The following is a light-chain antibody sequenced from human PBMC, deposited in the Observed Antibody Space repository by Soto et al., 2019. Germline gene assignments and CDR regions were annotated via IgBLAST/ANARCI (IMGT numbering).Light chain of an antibody. V-gene: IGLV2-14*01. CDR1: SSDVGGYNH. J-gene: IGLJ1*01. CDR2: EVT. Sequence: QSVLTQPASVSGSPGQSITISCTGTSSDVGGYNHVSWYQIQPGKAPKLIIYEVTSRPSGVSYRCSGSKSGNSASLTISGLQAEDEADYYCSSYASSSSYVFGGGTKLTVL. CDR3: SSYASSSSYV.